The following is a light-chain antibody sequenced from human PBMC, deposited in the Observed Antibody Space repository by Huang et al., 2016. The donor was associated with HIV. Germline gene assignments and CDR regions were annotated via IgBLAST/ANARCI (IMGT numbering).Light chain of an antibody. CDR1: QSVNSN. Sequence: EIVMTQSPATLSVSPGERATLSCRASQSVNSNLAWYQQKPGQAPRLLMSGPTTRATDVPARFSCNASGTEFTLTVSSLQSEDFAIYYCQQYNNWPYTFGQGTNLEIK. V-gene: IGKV3-15*01. CDR3: QQYNNWPYT. J-gene: IGKJ2*01. CDR2: GPT.